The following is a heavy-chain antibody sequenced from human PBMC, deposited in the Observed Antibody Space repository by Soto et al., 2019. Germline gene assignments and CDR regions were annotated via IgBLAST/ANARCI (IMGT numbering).Heavy chain of an antibody. J-gene: IGHJ6*03. CDR1: GGASLGSSTYY. Sequence: PSETLSLTCTVSGGASLGSSTYYWGWIRQPPGKGLEWIGYIYYSGGADYNPSLQSRVTISVDTSKTHLSLRLSSVTAADTAVYYCARQVQFHYYMDVWGKGTTVTVSS. V-gene: IGHV4-61*05. CDR3: ARQVQFHYYMDV. CDR2: IYYSGGA. D-gene: IGHD6-19*01.